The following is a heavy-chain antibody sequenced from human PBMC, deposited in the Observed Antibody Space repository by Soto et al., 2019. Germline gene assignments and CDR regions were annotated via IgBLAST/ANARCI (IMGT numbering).Heavy chain of an antibody. CDR2: VKSKLDGGTS. Sequence: EVQLVESGGGLVKPGGSLRLSCAASNFTFNNAWMNWVRQAPGKGLEWVGRVKSKLDGGTSDYAAPVKGRFRISRDDSTNTVFLQMNGLKTEDTAIYYCTSLTDYGGYWGQGTQVTVSS. CDR1: NFTFNNAW. J-gene: IGHJ4*02. V-gene: IGHV3-15*07. CDR3: TSLTDYGGY.